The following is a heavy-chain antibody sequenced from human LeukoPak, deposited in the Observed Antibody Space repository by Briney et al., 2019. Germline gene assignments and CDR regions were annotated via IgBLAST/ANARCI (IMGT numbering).Heavy chain of an antibody. V-gene: IGHV4-59*01. CDR2: IFYSGST. CDR3: AREGYTSRSFSFFFDV. J-gene: IGHJ2*01. CDR1: GGSISDYY. D-gene: IGHD6-13*01. Sequence: PSETLSLTCTVSGGSISDYYWTWIRQPPGKGLEWIGYIFYSGSTTYNPSLNSRVTISLDTSKNQLSLTLNSVTAADTAVYYCAREGYTSRSFSFFFDVWGRGTLVTVSA.